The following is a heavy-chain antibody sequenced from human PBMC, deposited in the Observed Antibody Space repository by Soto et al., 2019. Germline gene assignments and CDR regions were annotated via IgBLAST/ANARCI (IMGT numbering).Heavy chain of an antibody. CDR2: ISYDGSNK. J-gene: IGHJ4*02. CDR1: GFTFSSYG. CDR3: AKASGYDSSGYSFDY. Sequence: QVQLVESGGGVVQPGRSLRLSCAASGFTFSSYGMHWVRQAPGKGLEWVAVISYDGSNKYYADSVKGRFTISRDNSKNTLYLQMNSLRAEDTAVYYCAKASGYDSSGYSFDYWGQGTLVTVSS. V-gene: IGHV3-30*18. D-gene: IGHD3-22*01.